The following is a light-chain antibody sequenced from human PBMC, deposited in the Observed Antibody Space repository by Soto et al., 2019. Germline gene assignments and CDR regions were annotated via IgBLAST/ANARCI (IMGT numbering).Light chain of an antibody. V-gene: IGLV1-40*01. CDR3: ATWDDGLSAYV. CDR2: GYT. Sequence: QSVLTQPPSVSGAPGQTVTISCAGTSSNIGSNYDVHWYQHLPGTAPKLLIFGYTNRPSGVPDRFSGSKSGTSASLAITGLQSEDEANYYCATWDDGLSAYVFGTGTKLTVL. CDR1: SSNIGSNYD. J-gene: IGLJ1*01.